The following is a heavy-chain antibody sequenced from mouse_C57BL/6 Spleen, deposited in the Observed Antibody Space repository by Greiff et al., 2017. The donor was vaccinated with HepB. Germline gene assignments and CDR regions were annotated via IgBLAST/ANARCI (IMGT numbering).Heavy chain of an antibody. Sequence: QVQLKQPGAELVKPGASVKLSCKASGYTFTSYWMHWVKQRPGQGLEWIGMIHPNSGSTNYNEKFKSKATLTVDKSSSTAYMQLSSLTSEDSAVYYCARGIYYYGSRHYFDYWGQGTTLTVSS. V-gene: IGHV1-64*01. CDR3: ARGIYYYGSRHYFDY. J-gene: IGHJ2*01. CDR2: IHPNSGST. D-gene: IGHD1-1*01. CDR1: GYTFTSYW.